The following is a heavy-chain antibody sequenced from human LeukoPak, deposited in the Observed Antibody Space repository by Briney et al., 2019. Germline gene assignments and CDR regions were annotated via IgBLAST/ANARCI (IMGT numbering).Heavy chain of an antibody. Sequence: GGSLRLSCAASGFTFSSYAMSWVRQAPGKGLEWVSAISGSGGSTYYADSVKGRFTISRDNSKNTLYLQMNSLRAEDTAVYYCAQKGSMIFGVVIIPRDYWGQGTLVTVSS. J-gene: IGHJ4*02. CDR3: AQKGSMIFGVVIIPRDY. V-gene: IGHV3-23*01. CDR1: GFTFSSYA. D-gene: IGHD3/OR15-3a*01. CDR2: ISGSGGST.